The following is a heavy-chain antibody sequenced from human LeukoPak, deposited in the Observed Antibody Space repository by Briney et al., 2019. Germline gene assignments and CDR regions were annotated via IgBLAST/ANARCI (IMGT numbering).Heavy chain of an antibody. CDR1: GGSISSYY. V-gene: IGHV4-59*01. CDR2: IYYSGST. CDR3: PRGREMASYSWLDP. D-gene: IGHD5-24*01. Sequence: PSETLSLTCTVSGGSISSYYRSWIRQPPGKELEWIGYIYYSGSTNYNPSLKSRVTISVDTSKNQFSLKLSSVTAADTAVYYCPRGREMASYSWLDPWGQGTLVTVSS. J-gene: IGHJ5*02.